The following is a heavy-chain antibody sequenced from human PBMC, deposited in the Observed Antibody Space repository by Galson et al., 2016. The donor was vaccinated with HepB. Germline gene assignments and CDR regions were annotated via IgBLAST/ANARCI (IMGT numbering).Heavy chain of an antibody. D-gene: IGHD1-26*01. CDR1: GFNFNNYA. CDR3: ARASIVGATRGFDF. CDR2: IWYDGGKQ. V-gene: IGHV3-33*08. Sequence: SLRLSCAASGFNFNNYAMSWVRQAPRKGLEWVAIIWYDGGKQYYADSVKGRFTISRDNSKNTLYLQMNSLRAEDTAGYSCARASIVGATRGFDFWGQGTLVTVSS. J-gene: IGHJ4*02.